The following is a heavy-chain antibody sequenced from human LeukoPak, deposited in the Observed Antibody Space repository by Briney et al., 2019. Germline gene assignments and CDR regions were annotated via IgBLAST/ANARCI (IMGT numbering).Heavy chain of an antibody. CDR1: GGSFSGYY. V-gene: IGHV4-34*01. D-gene: IGHD5-24*01. J-gene: IGHJ1*01. CDR2: INHSGST. Sequence: PSETLSLTCAVYGGSFSGYYWSWIRQPPGKGLEWIGEINHSGSTNYNPSLKSRVTISVDTSKNQFSLKLSSVTAADTAVYYCARWGGYNSQHWGQGTLVTVSS. CDR3: ARWGGYNSQH.